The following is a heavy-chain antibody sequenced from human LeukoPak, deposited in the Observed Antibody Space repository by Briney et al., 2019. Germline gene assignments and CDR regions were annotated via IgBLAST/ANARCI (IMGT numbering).Heavy chain of an antibody. J-gene: IGHJ3*02. CDR1: GYTFTSYD. CDR3: ARDMSVVGATSIAFDI. V-gene: IGHV1-46*01. Sequence: GASVKVSCKASGYTFTSYDINWVRQATGQGLEWMGIINPSGGSTSYAQKFQGRVTMTRDMSTSTVYMELSSLRSEDTAVYYCARDMSVVGATSIAFDIWGQGTMVTVSS. CDR2: INPSGGST. D-gene: IGHD1-26*01.